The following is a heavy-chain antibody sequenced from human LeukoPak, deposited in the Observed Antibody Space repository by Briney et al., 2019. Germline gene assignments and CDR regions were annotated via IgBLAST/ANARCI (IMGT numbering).Heavy chain of an antibody. CDR2: INHSGST. D-gene: IGHD5-18*01. J-gene: IGHJ4*02. CDR1: GGSFSGYY. CDR3: ARDRPDTAMVYYFDY. Sequence: TSETLSLTCAVYGGSFSGYYWSWIRQPPGKGLEWIGEINHSGSTNYNPSLKSRVTISVDTSKNQFSLKLSSVTAADTAVYYCARDRPDTAMVYYFDYWGQGTLVTVSS. V-gene: IGHV4-34*01.